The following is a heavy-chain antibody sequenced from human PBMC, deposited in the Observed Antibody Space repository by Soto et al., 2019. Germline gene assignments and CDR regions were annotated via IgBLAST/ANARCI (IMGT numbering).Heavy chain of an antibody. CDR2: INHSGST. Sequence: SETLSLTCAVYGGSFSGYYWSWIRQPPWKGLEWIGEINHSGSTNYNPSLKSRVTISVDTSKHQFSLKLSSVTAADTAVYYCARGYDYVWGSYRPRPRDAFDIWGQGTMVTVSS. CDR1: GGSFSGYY. D-gene: IGHD3-16*02. CDR3: ARGYDYVWGSYRPRPRDAFDI. V-gene: IGHV4-34*01. J-gene: IGHJ3*02.